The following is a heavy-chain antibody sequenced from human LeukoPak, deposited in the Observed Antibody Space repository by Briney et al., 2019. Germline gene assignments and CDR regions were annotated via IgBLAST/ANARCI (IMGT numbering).Heavy chain of an antibody. CDR3: ARIGPMLAYCGGDCLDFDY. J-gene: IGHJ4*02. Sequence: GGSLRLSCAASGFTFSSYRMNWVRQAPGKGLEWVSSISSSSSYIYYADSVKGRFTISRDNAKNSLYLQMNSLRAEDTAVYYCARIGPMLAYCGGDCLDFDYWGQGTLVTVSS. V-gene: IGHV3-21*01. CDR1: GFTFSSYR. CDR2: ISSSSSYI. D-gene: IGHD2-21*02.